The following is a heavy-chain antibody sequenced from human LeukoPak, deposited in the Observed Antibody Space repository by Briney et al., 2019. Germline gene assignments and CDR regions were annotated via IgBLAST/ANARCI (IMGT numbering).Heavy chain of an antibody. CDR3: ARVGYNWNYSFDY. D-gene: IGHD1-7*01. Sequence: GASVNVSCKASGYTFTGYYLHWVRQAPGQGLGWVGWINPNSGGTNYAQKFQGRVTMTRDTSISTAYMELSKLRSDDTAVYYCARVGYNWNYSFDYWGQGTLVTVSS. J-gene: IGHJ4*02. CDR1: GYTFTGYY. V-gene: IGHV1-2*02. CDR2: INPNSGGT.